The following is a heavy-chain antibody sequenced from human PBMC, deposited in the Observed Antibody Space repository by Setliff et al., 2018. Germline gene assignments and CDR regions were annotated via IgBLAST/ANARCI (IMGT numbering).Heavy chain of an antibody. CDR3: ARDGIAARPGADY. CDR2: INTGNANT. CDR1: GYTFTNYA. Sequence: GASVKVSCKASGYTFTNYAIHWVRQAPGQRPEWMGWINTGNANTKYSQKFQGRVTITRDASASTAYMELSSLRSEDTAVYYCARDGIAARPGADYWGQGTLVTVSS. J-gene: IGHJ4*02. V-gene: IGHV1-3*04. D-gene: IGHD6-6*01.